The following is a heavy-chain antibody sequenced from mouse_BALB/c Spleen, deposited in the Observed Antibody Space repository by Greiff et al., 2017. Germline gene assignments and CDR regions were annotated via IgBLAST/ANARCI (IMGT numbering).Heavy chain of an antibody. J-gene: IGHJ1*01. V-gene: IGHV4-1*02. Sequence: EVKLLESGGGLVQPGGSLKLSCAASGFDFSRYWMSWVRQAPGKGLEWIGEINPDSSTINYTPSLKDKFIISRDNAKNTLYLQMSKVRSEDTALYYCARYYYGSSRYWYFDVWGAGTTVTVSS. CDR1: GFDFSRYW. D-gene: IGHD1-1*01. CDR2: INPDSSTI. CDR3: ARYYYGSSRYWYFDV.